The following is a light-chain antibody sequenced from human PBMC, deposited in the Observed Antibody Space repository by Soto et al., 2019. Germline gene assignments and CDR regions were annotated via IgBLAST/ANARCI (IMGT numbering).Light chain of an antibody. CDR2: GAS. V-gene: IGKV3-15*01. CDR1: QSVSNN. Sequence: EILMTQSPATLSVSPGDRATLSCRASQSVSNNLAWYQQRPGQAPRLLIYGASTRATGIPARFSGSGSGTEFTLTISSLQSEDFAVYYCQQYNNWPPPITFGQGTRLEIK. J-gene: IGKJ5*01. CDR3: QQYNNWPPPIT.